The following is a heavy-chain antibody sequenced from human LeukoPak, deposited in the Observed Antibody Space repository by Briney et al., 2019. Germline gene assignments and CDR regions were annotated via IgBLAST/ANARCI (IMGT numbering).Heavy chain of an antibody. CDR3: ARDRGSYSSSSSDY. D-gene: IGHD6-6*01. J-gene: IGHJ4*02. CDR1: GGTFSSYY. Sequence: ASVKVSCKASGGTFSSYYMHWVRQAPGHGLEWMGIINPGGGSTKYPQKFQGRITMTRDTSTSTVYMELSSLRSEDTAVYYCARDRGSYSSSSSDYWGQGTLVTVSS. V-gene: IGHV1-46*01. CDR2: INPGGGST.